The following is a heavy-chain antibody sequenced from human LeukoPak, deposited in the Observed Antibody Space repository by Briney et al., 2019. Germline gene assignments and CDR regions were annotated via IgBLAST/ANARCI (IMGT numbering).Heavy chain of an antibody. CDR2: IYYSGST. J-gene: IGHJ3*02. CDR3: ARDDSPYDAFDI. D-gene: IGHD2-21*01. Sequence: SETLSLTCTVSGGSISSSSYYWSWIRQPPGKGLEWIGYIYYSGSTNYNPSLKSRVTISVDTSKNQFSLKLSSVTAADTAVYYCARDDSPYDAFDIWGQGTMVTVSS. CDR1: GGSISSSSYY. V-gene: IGHV4-61*01.